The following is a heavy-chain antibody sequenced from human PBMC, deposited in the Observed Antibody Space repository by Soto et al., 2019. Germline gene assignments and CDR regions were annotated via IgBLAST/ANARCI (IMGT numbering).Heavy chain of an antibody. D-gene: IGHD3-3*01. CDR3: ARSPRRVLRFLEWLPKDAFDI. J-gene: IGHJ3*02. V-gene: IGHV4-34*01. Sequence: SETLSLTCAVYGGSFSGYYWSWIRQPPGKGLEWIGEINHSGSTNYNPSLKSRVTISVDTSKNQFSLKLSSVTAADTAVYYCARSPRRVLRFLEWLPKDAFDIWGQGTMVTVSS. CDR2: INHSGST. CDR1: GGSFSGYY.